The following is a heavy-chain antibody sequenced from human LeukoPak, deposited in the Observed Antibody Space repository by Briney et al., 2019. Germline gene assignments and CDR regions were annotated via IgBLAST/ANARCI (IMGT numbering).Heavy chain of an antibody. J-gene: IGHJ4*02. CDR2: ISGSGGST. V-gene: IGHV3-23*01. D-gene: IGHD1-26*01. CDR3: AKGLYSGSYDGFDS. CDR1: GFTFRSYA. Sequence: GGSLRLSCAASGFTFRSYAMSWVRQAPGKGLEGVSVISGSGGSTYYADSVKGRFTISRDNSKNTLYLQTNSLRAEDAAVYYCAKGLYSGSYDGFDSWGQGALVTVSS.